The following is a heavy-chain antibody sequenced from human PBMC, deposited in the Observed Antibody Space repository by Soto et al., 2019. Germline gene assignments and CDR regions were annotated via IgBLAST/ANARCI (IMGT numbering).Heavy chain of an antibody. V-gene: IGHV3-33*01. CDR1: GFTFSSYG. J-gene: IGHJ4*02. D-gene: IGHD6-6*01. CDR2: IWYDGSNK. Sequence: PGGSLRLSCAASGFTFSSYGMHWVRQAPGKGLEWVAVIWYDGSNKYYGDSVKGRFTISRDNSKNTLHLQMNSLRVEDTAVYYCARDDSSSRGVDYWGQGTLVTVSS. CDR3: ARDDSSSRGVDY.